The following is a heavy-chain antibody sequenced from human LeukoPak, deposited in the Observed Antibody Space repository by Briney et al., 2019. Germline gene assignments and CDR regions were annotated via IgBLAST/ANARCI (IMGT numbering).Heavy chain of an antibody. Sequence: PGGSLRLSCAASGFTVSSNYMSWVRQAPGKGLERVSVIYSGGSIYYADSVKGRFTISRDKSKNTLYLQMNSLRAEDTAVYYCARPPYGGVDYWGQGTLVTVSS. V-gene: IGHV3-66*04. CDR3: ARPPYGGVDY. D-gene: IGHD4-23*01. J-gene: IGHJ4*02. CDR1: GFTVSSNY. CDR2: IYSGGSI.